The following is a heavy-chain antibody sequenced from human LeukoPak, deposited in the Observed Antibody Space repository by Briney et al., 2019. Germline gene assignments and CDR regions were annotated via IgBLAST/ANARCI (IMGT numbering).Heavy chain of an antibody. CDR1: GGTFSSNA. V-gene: IGHV1-69*06. J-gene: IGHJ4*02. D-gene: IGHD2-15*01. CDR3: ARGVSGYCSGGSCSGFDY. Sequence: ASVKLSCNASGGTFSSNAISWVRHPHAPGLEWKGGIIPIFGTANYAQKFQGRVTINADKSTSTAYMELSSLRSEDTAVYYCARGVSGYCSGGSCSGFDYWGQGTLVTVSS. CDR2: IIPIFGTA.